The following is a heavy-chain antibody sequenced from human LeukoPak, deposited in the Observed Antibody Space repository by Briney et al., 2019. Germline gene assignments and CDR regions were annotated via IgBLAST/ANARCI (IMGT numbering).Heavy chain of an antibody. V-gene: IGHV1-69*04. CDR1: GYTFTSYG. J-gene: IGHJ4*02. Sequence: SVKVSCKASGYTFTSYGISWVRQAPGQGLEWMGRIIPILGIANYAQKFQGRVTITADKSTSTAYMELSSLRSEDTAVYYCARDVDTAIPVEWGQGTLVTVSS. D-gene: IGHD5-18*01. CDR3: ARDVDTAIPVE. CDR2: IIPILGIA.